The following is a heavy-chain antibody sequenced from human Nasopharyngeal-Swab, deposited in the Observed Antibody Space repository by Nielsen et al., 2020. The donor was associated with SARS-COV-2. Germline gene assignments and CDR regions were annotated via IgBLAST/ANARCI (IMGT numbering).Heavy chain of an antibody. V-gene: IGHV4-30-2*01. CDR2: IYHSGST. D-gene: IGHD3-9*01. Sequence: SETLSLTCAVSGGSISSGGYSWSWIRQPPGKGLEWIGYIYHSGSTYYNPSLKSRVTISVDTSKNQFSLKLSSVTAADTAVYYCARDPYYDILTGYSRHFDYWGQGTLVTVSS. CDR1: GGSISSGGYS. CDR3: ARDPYYDILTGYSRHFDY. J-gene: IGHJ4*02.